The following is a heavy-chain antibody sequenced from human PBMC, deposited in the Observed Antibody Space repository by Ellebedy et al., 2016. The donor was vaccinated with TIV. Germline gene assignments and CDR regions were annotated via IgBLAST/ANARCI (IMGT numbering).Heavy chain of an antibody. J-gene: IGHJ4*02. CDR1: GYTLTELS. D-gene: IGHD5-24*01. V-gene: IGHV1-24*01. CDR2: FDPEDDET. Sequence: AASVKVSCKVSGYTLTELSMHWVRQAPGKGLEWMGGFDPEDDETIYAQKFQGRVTMTEDTSTDTAYMDLRRLISEDTAVYYCATVFDGYRGLDYWGQGTLVTVSS. CDR3: ATVFDGYRGLDY.